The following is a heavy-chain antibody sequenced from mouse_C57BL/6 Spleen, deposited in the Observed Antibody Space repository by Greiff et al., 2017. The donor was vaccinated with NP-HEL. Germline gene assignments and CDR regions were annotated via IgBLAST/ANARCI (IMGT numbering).Heavy chain of an antibody. V-gene: IGHV1-61*01. Sequence: QVQLQQPGAELVRPGSSVKLSCKASGYTFTSYWMDWVKQRPGQGLEWIGNIYPSDSETHYNQKFKDKATVTVDKATITAYMQLNSLTSEDAAVYYGASDYGSSYDGYFDVWGTGTTVTVSS. CDR3: ASDYGSSYDGYFDV. D-gene: IGHD1-1*01. J-gene: IGHJ1*03. CDR1: GYTFTSYW. CDR2: IYPSDSET.